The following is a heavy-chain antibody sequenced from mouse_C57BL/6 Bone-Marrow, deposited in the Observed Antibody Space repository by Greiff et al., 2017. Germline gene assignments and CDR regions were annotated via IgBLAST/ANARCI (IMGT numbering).Heavy chain of an antibody. D-gene: IGHD1-1*01. Sequence: QVQLQQPGAELVKPGASVKLSCKASGYTFTSYWMHWVKQRPGQGLEWIGMIHPNSGSTNYNEKFKSKATLTVDKSSSTAYMQLSSLPSEDSAVYYCARPPYGSSFFDYWGQGTTRTVSS. CDR2: IHPNSGST. V-gene: IGHV1-64*01. CDR3: ARPPYGSSFFDY. CDR1: GYTFTSYW. J-gene: IGHJ2*01.